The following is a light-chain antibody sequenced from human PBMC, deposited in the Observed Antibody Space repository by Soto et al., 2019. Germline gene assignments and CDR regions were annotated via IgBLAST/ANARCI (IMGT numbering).Light chain of an antibody. CDR3: GAEPGSGSNVI. J-gene: IGLJ2*01. CDR1: SGYNNYK. V-gene: IGLV9-49*03. CDR2: VGTGGTVG. Sequence: QSVLPQPPSASASLGASVTLTCTLNSGYNNYKVDRYQQRPGKGPRFVMRVGTGGTVGSKGEGIPDRWSVMGSGLNRYLTIKDIKEEAESDYHCGAEPGSGSNVILGGRTKLTVL.